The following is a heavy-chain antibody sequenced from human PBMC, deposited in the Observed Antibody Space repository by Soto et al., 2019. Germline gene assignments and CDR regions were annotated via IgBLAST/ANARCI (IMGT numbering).Heavy chain of an antibody. CDR3: ASLSMVRGVIINLGY. CDR1: GFTFSSYA. Sequence: ALRLSCAASGFTFSSYAMSWVRQAPGKGLEWVSAISGSGGSTYYADSVKGRFTISRDNSKNTLYLQMNSLRAEDTAVYYCASLSMVRGVIINLGYWGQGTLVTVSS. D-gene: IGHD3-10*01. CDR2: ISGSGGST. J-gene: IGHJ4*02. V-gene: IGHV3-23*01.